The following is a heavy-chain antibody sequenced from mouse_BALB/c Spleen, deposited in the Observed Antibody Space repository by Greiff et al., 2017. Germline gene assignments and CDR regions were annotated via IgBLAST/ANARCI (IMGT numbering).Heavy chain of an antibody. Sequence: QVQLQQSGAELARPGASVKLSCKASGYTFTSYWMQWVKQRPGQGLEWIGAIYPGDGDTRYTQKFKGKATLTADKSSSTAYMQLSSLASEDSAVYYCARMTPYYAMDYWGQGTSVTVSS. CDR3: ARMTPYYAMDY. V-gene: IGHV1-87*01. CDR2: IYPGDGDT. CDR1: GYTFTSYW. J-gene: IGHJ4*01.